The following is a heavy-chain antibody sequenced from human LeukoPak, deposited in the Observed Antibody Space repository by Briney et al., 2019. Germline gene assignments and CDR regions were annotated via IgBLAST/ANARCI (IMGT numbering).Heavy chain of an antibody. CDR2: IYYTGSA. J-gene: IGHJ4*02. CDR3: ASDQGFGGLAFAY. D-gene: IGHD3-10*01. V-gene: IGHV4-31*03. Sequence: SETLSLTCNVSGDAISSSGGYYWSWIRLNPGKGLEWIGHIYYTGSAYYNPSLKSRIAMSVDTSRNQVSLKLTAVTAADTAVYYCASDQGFGGLAFAYWGQGSPVTVSS. CDR1: GDAISSSGGYY.